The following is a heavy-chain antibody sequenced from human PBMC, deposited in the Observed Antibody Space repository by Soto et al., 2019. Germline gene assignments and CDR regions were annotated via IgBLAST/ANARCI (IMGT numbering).Heavy chain of an antibody. CDR3: ARDQMVLRYFDWLHDAFDI. CDR2: IIPIFGTA. V-gene: IGHV1-69*13. Sequence: SVKVSCKASGGTFSSYAISWVRRAPGQGLEWMGGIIPIFGTANYAQKFQGRVTITADESTSTAYMELSSLRSEDTAVYYCARDQMVLRYFDWLHDAFDIWGQGTMVTVSS. CDR1: GGTFSSYA. D-gene: IGHD3-9*01. J-gene: IGHJ3*02.